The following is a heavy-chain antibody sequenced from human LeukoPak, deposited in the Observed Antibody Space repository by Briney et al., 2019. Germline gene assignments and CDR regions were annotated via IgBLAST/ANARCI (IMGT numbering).Heavy chain of an antibody. CDR1: GVSISSSRYY. D-gene: IGHD6-19*01. Sequence: SETLSLTCSVSGVSISSSRYYWGWIRQPPGQGLEWIGSVYYNGNTYYNPSLKGRVTISLDTSKNQFSVKLSSVTAADTAVYYCARVKGGSGWYVAYWGQGTLVTVSS. J-gene: IGHJ4*02. CDR2: VYYNGNT. V-gene: IGHV4-39*07. CDR3: ARVKGGSGWYVAY.